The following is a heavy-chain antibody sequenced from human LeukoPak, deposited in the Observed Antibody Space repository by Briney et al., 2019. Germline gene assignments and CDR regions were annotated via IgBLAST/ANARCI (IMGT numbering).Heavy chain of an antibody. CDR2: ISWNSGRI. J-gene: IGHJ4*02. CDR3: AQDRRDNPSCGDPFDY. D-gene: IGHD4-17*01. V-gene: IGHV3-9*01. CDR1: GFTFDDYA. Sequence: GRSLRLSCAASGFTFDDYAMHWVRQAPGKGLEWVSGISWNSGRIDYAGSVKGRFTISRDNAKNSLYLQMNSLRAEDTALYYCAQDRRDNPSCGDPFDYWGQGTLVTVSS.